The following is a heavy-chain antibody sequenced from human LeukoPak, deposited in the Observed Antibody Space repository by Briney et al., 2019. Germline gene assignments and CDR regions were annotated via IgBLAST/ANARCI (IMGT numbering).Heavy chain of an antibody. V-gene: IGHV1-69*04. Sequence: SVKVSCKASGGTFSSYAISWVRQAPGQGLEWMGRIIPILTIANYAQKFQGRVTITADKSTSTAYMELSSLRSDDTAVYYCARGYDAFDIWGQGTMVTVSS. CDR1: GGTFSSYA. D-gene: IGHD5-18*01. CDR2: IIPILTIA. CDR3: ARGYDAFDI. J-gene: IGHJ3*02.